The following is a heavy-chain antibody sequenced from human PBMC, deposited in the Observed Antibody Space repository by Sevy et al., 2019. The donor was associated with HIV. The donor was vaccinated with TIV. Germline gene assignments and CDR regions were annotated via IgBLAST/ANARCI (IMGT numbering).Heavy chain of an antibody. V-gene: IGHV4-31*03. CDR2: ISYSGST. CDR1: GVSITSDNYY. D-gene: IGHD2-21*01. Sequence: SETLSLTCSVSGVSITSDNYYWSWIRQHPGKGLEWIGYISYSGSTYYNPSLKSRVTTSVDTSKNQISLKLSSVTAADTAVYYCAREVKIPHYSWFVPWGQGTLVTVSS. CDR3: AREVKIPHYSWFVP. J-gene: IGHJ5*02.